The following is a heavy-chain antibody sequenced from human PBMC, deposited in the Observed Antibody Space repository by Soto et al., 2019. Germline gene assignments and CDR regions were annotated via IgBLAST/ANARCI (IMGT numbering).Heavy chain of an antibody. D-gene: IGHD2-2*01. V-gene: IGHV1-8*01. Sequence: ASVKVSCKASGYTFTRYDINWVRQATGQGLEWMGWMNPNSGNTGYAQKFQGRVTMTTDTSTSTAYMELRSLRSDDTAVYYCARDACSSTSCYYYFDYWGQGTLVTVSS. CDR1: GYTFTRYD. J-gene: IGHJ4*02. CDR2: MNPNSGNT. CDR3: ARDACSSTSCYYYFDY.